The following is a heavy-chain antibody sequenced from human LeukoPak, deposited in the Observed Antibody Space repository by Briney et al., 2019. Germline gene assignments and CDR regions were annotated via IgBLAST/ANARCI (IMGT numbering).Heavy chain of an antibody. D-gene: IGHD2-21*02. J-gene: IGHJ6*02. CDR2: INPYSGGT. Sequence: GRSLRLSCAASGFTFSSYGMHWVRQAPGQGLEWMGWINPYSGGTDYAERFKGRVTMTRDTSINIAYMELSSLRSDDTAVYYCARGGVGSSCGGDCYSGRVGVGLDVWGQGTTVTVSS. CDR3: ARGGVGSSCGGDCYSGRVGVGLDV. V-gene: IGHV1-2*02. CDR1: GFTFSSYG.